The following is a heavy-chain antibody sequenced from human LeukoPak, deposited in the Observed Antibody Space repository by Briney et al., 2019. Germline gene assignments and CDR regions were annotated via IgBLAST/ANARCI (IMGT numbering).Heavy chain of an antibody. CDR1: GYTFTSYY. Sequence: GASVKVSCKASGYTFTSYYMHWVRQAPGQGLEWMGWINPNSGGTNYAQKFQGRVTMTRDTSISTAYMELSRLRSDDTAVYYCARESFVSTNWFDPWGQGTLVTVSS. V-gene: IGHV1-2*02. J-gene: IGHJ5*02. CDR3: ARESFVSTNWFDP. CDR2: INPNSGGT. D-gene: IGHD2-2*01.